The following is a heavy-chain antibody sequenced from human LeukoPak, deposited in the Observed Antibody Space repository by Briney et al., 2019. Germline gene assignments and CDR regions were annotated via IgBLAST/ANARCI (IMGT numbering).Heavy chain of an antibody. D-gene: IGHD3-9*01. CDR2: FDPEDGET. Sequence: GASVKVSCKVSGYTLTELSMHWVRQAPGKGLEWMGGFDPEDGETIYAQKFQGRVTMTEDTSTDTAYMELSSLRSEDTAVYYCATVRGYDILTGYYFSWFDPWGQGTLVTVSS. CDR3: ATVRGYDILTGYYFSWFDP. V-gene: IGHV1-24*01. CDR1: GYTLTELS. J-gene: IGHJ5*02.